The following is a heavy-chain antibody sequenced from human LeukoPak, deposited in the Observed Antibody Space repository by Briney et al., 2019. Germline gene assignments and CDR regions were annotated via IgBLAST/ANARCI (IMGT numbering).Heavy chain of an antibody. D-gene: IGHD6-13*01. CDR1: GYTFTGYY. J-gene: IGHJ5*02. V-gene: IGHV1-69*13. CDR2: IIPIFGTA. CDR3: ARAWYSSSWNWFDP. Sequence: SVKVSCKASGYTFTGYYMHWVRQAPGQGLEWMGGIIPIFGTANYAQKFQGRVTITADESTSTAYMELSSLRSEDTAVYYCARAWYSSSWNWFDPWGQGTLVTVSS.